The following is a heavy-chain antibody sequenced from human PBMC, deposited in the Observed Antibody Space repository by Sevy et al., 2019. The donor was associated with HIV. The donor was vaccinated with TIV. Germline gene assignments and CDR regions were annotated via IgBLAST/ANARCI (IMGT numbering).Heavy chain of an antibody. CDR2: IWFDGSNT. D-gene: IGHD4-17*01. Sequence: GGSLRLSCAASGFTFSSFGMHWDRQAPGKGLEWLAVIWFDGSNTYYADSVRGRFTISRDIAKNTLHLQMNSLRAEDTAVYYCARDLEFYDHGDYGPAFMPDFWGHGTLVTVSS. CDR3: ARDLEFYDHGDYGPAFMPDF. V-gene: IGHV3-33*01. CDR1: GFTFSSFG. J-gene: IGHJ4*01.